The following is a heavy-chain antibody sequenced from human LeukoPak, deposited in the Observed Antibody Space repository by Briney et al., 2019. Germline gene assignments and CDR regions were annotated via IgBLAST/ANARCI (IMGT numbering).Heavy chain of an antibody. CDR2: IYHSGST. D-gene: IGHD3-9*01. J-gene: IGHJ4*02. V-gene: IGHV4-38-2*01. Sequence: PSETLSLTCAVSGYSISSGYYWGWIRQPPGKGLEWIGSIYHSGSTYYNPSLKSRVTMSVDTSKNQFSLTMSSVTAADTAVYYCARLSKGRYFDYIFDYWGRGTLVTVSS. CDR1: GYSISSGYY. CDR3: ARLSKGRYFDYIFDY.